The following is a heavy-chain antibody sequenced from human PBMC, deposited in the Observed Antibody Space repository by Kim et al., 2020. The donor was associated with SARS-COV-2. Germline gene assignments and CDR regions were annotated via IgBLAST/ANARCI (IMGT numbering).Heavy chain of an antibody. D-gene: IGHD6-19*01. V-gene: IGHV3-30*03. J-gene: IGHJ6*01. CDR3: ARGVAVACSGKNNNYYG. CDR1: GFSFSSYG. CDR2: ISYDGSYK. Sequence: GGSLRLSCAASGFSFSSYGNHWVRQAPGKGLEWVAVISYDGSYKCYADSVKGRFTISRDNSKNTLYLQMNSLRAEDTAVYYCARGVAVACSGKNNNYYG.